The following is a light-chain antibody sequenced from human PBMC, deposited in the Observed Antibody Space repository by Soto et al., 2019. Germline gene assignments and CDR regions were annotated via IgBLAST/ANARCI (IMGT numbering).Light chain of an antibody. CDR1: QSISSY. V-gene: IGKV1-39*01. CDR3: PQSYSTPRT. J-gene: IGKJ1*01. CDR2: AAS. Sequence: VQVTQSPSTLSASVVDTVTVTCRASQSISSYLNWYQQKPGKAPKLLIYAASSLQSGVPSRFSGSGSGTDFTLTISSLQPEDFATYYCPQSYSTPRTFGQRTKVDIK.